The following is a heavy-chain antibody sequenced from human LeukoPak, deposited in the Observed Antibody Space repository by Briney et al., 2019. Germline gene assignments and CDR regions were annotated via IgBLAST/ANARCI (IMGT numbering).Heavy chain of an antibody. D-gene: IGHD3-10*01. V-gene: IGHV3-21*01. Sequence: GGCLTLSCPASGFTFSSYSMNWVRQAPGGGLEWVSSISSSSSYIYYANSVKGRLTTSRDNTKNSLYLQMNSLRAEDTVVYYCARGYGSFAYWGQGTLVTVSS. CDR1: GFTFSSYS. J-gene: IGHJ4*02. CDR2: ISSSSSYI. CDR3: ARGYGSFAY.